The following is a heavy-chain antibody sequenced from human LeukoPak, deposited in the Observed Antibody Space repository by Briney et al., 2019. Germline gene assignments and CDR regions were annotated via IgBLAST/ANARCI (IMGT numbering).Heavy chain of an antibody. CDR1: GYSISSGYY. J-gene: IGHJ5*02. CDR2: IYHSGST. D-gene: IGHD2/OR15-2a*01. Sequence: AETLSLTCTVSGYSISSGYYWGWIRQPPGKGLGWIGSIYHSGSTYYNPSLKSRVTISVDTSKNQFSLKLSSVTAADTAVYYCARDYFDSGVFDPWGQGTLVTVSS. V-gene: IGHV4-38-2*02. CDR3: ARDYFDSGVFDP.